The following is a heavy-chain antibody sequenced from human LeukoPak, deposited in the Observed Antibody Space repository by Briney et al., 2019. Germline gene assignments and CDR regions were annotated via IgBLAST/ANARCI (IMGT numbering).Heavy chain of an antibody. D-gene: IGHD3-10*01. CDR2: INPSGGT. V-gene: IGHV1-46*01. Sequence: ASVKVSCKASGYTFSMYNMHWVRQAPGQGLEWMGIINPSGGTSYAQKLQGRITMTRDTSTSTLYMELSSLRSEDTAVYYCARVYGWFGELLSPHFDYWGQGTLVTVSS. CDR1: GYTFSMYN. J-gene: IGHJ4*02. CDR3: ARVYGWFGELLSPHFDY.